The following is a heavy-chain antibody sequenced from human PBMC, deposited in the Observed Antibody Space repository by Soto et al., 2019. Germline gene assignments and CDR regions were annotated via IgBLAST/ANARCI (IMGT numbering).Heavy chain of an antibody. CDR2: IYHSGST. CDR1: GGSISSSNW. Sequence: QVQLQESGPGLVKPSGTLSLTCAVSGGSISSSNWWSWVRQPPGKGLEWIGEIYHSGSTNYNPSRKSSVPTSVDQSKNQCSRKLSSVTAADTAVYYCARDPTGTSYYYFYGMDVWGQGTTVTVSS. J-gene: IGHJ6*02. CDR3: ARDPTGTSYYYFYGMDV. D-gene: IGHD1-7*01. V-gene: IGHV4-4*02.